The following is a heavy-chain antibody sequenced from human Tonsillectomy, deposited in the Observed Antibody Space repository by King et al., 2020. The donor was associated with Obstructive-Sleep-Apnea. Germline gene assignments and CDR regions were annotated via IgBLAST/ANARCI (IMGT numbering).Heavy chain of an antibody. J-gene: IGHJ4*02. CDR2: IKSKTDGGTT. CDR3: TTDYYDSSGYYLDH. V-gene: IGHV3-15*01. Sequence: VQLVESGGGLVKPGGSLRLSCAASGFTFSNAWMSWVRQAPGRGLEWVGRIKSKTDGGTTDYAAPVKGRFTISRDDSKNTLYLQMNSLKTEDTAVYYCTTDYYDSSGYYLDHWGQGTLVTVSS. D-gene: IGHD3-22*01. CDR1: GFTFSNAW.